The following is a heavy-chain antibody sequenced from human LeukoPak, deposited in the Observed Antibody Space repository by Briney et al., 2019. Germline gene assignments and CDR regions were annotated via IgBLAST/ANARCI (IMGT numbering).Heavy chain of an antibody. Sequence: SETLSLTCTVSGGSISSYYWSWIRQPPGKGLEWIGYIYYSGSTNCNPSLKSRVTISVDTSKNQFSLKLSSVTAADTAVYYCARALRDGYRHDTFDYWGQGTLVTVSS. J-gene: IGHJ4*02. CDR2: IYYSGST. D-gene: IGHD5-24*01. V-gene: IGHV4-59*01. CDR1: GGSISSYY. CDR3: ARALRDGYRHDTFDY.